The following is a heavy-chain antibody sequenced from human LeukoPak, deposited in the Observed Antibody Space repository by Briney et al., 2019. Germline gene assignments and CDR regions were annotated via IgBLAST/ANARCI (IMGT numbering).Heavy chain of an antibody. J-gene: IGHJ4*02. V-gene: IGHV3-23*01. CDR2: ISNIGDST. Sequence: PGGSLRLSCAASGFTFDTYGVSWVRQAPGKGLEWVSSISNIGDSTFHADSVKGRFTISRDNSKNTLYLQMNSLRADDTAVYYCARRRTGYYVFDYWGQGSLVTVSS. CDR1: GFTFDTYG. D-gene: IGHD3/OR15-3a*01. CDR3: ARRRTGYYVFDY.